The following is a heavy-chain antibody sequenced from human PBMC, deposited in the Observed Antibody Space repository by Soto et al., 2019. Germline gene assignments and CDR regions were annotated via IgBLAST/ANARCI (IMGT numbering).Heavy chain of an antibody. CDR3: ARDSGYVSGWYHDY. J-gene: IGHJ4*02. Sequence: EASVKVSCKASGGTFSSDAVSWARQAPGQGLEWRGGLIPILGTTHYAQKFQGRVTITADESTNPAYMELSSLRSDDTAVYYCARDSGYVSGWYHDYWGQGTRVTVAS. CDR2: LIPILGTT. V-gene: IGHV1-69*13. CDR1: GGTFSSDA. D-gene: IGHD6-19*01.